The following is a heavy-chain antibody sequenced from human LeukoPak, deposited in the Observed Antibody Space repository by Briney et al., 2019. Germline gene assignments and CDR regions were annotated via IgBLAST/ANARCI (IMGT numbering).Heavy chain of an antibody. CDR3: ARGYCTDGVCYTFDP. CDR1: GGSFSGYY. CDR2: INHSGST. V-gene: IGHV4-34*01. Sequence: SETLSLTCAVYGGSFSGYYRSWIRQPPGKGLEWIGEINHSGSTNYNPSLKSRVTISVDTSKNQFSLKLSSVTAADTAVYYCARGYCTDGVCYTFDPWGQGTLVTVSS. J-gene: IGHJ5*02. D-gene: IGHD2-8*01.